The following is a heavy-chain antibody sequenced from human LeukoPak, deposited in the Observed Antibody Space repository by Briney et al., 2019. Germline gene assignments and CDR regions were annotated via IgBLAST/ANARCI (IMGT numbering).Heavy chain of an antibody. J-gene: IGHJ4*02. V-gene: IGHV1-18*01. CDR1: GYTFISYG. CDR3: ARGNVDTAHENAFDY. Sequence: ASVKVSCKAPGYTFISYGINWVRQAPGQGLEWMGWISAYNGNTNYAQKLQGRVTMTTDTSTSTAYMELRSLRSDDTAVYYCARGNVDTAHENAFDYWGQGTLVTVSS. D-gene: IGHD5-18*01. CDR2: ISAYNGNT.